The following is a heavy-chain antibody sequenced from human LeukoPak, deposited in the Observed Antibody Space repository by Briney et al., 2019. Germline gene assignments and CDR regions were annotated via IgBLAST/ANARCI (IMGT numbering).Heavy chain of an antibody. J-gene: IGHJ4*02. D-gene: IGHD2-21*01. V-gene: IGHV3-20*04. CDR3: ARAFKYSMSGYYFDY. CDR2: INWNGGST. CDR1: GFTFDDYG. Sequence: GGSLRLSCAASGFTFDDYGMSWVRQAPGKGLEWVSGINWNGGSTGYADSVKGRFTISRDNAKNSLYLQMNSLRAEDTALYYCARAFKYSMSGYYFDYWGQGTLVTVSS.